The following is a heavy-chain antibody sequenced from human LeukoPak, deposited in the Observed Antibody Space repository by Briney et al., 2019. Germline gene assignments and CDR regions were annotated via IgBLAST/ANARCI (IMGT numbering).Heavy chain of an antibody. CDR3: AKGSKEVLFTRDHYMDV. CDR1: GFTFSSYA. V-gene: IGHV3-30*02. CDR2: IRYDGSNK. D-gene: IGHD3-3*01. Sequence: GGSLRLSCAVSGFTFSSYAMHWVRQAPGKGLEWVAFIRYDGSNKYYADSVKGRFTISRDNSKNTLYLQMNSLRAEDTAVYYCAKGSKEVLFTRDHYMDVWGKGTTVTVSS. J-gene: IGHJ6*03.